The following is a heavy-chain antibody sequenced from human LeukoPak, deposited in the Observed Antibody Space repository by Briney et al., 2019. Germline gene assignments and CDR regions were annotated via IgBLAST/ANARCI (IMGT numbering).Heavy chain of an antibody. CDR3: ARGRPAYCGGDCYLFDY. CDR2: INPNSGGT. J-gene: IGHJ4*02. Sequence: ASVKVSCKASGYTFTGYYMHWVRQAPGQGLEWMGWINPNSGGTNYAQKFQGRVTMTRDTSISTAYMELSRLRSDDTAVYYCARGRPAYCGGDCYLFDYWGQRTLVTVSS. CDR1: GYTFTGYY. D-gene: IGHD2-21*02. V-gene: IGHV1-2*02.